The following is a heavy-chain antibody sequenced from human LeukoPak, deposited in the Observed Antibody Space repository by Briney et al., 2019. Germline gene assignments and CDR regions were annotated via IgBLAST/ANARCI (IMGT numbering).Heavy chain of an antibody. J-gene: IGHJ6*02. V-gene: IGHV1-18*01. CDR2: ISAYNGNT. Sequence: VASVKVSCKASGYTFTSYGISWVRQAPGQGLEWMGWISAYNGNTNYAQKLQGRVTMTTDTSTSTAYMELRSLRSDDTAVYYCAREAPDYYYYYGMDVWGQGTTVTVSS. D-gene: IGHD6-6*01. CDR3: AREAPDYYYYYGMDV. CDR1: GYTFTSYG.